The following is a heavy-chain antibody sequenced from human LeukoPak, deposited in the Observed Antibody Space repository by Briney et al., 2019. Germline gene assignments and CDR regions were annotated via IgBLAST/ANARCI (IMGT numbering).Heavy chain of an antibody. CDR1: GFAFSSYA. J-gene: IGHJ4*02. D-gene: IGHD2-8*01. CDR3: AGRDCTNGLCQFDY. Sequence: PGRPLRLSCAASGFAFSSYAIHWVRQAPGKGLEWVAVISSDGTIKYYADSVQGRFTISRDNAKNSLYLQVNSLRAEDTAIYYCAGRDCTNGLCQFDYWGQGTLVTVSS. CDR2: ISSDGTIK. V-gene: IGHV3-30-3*01.